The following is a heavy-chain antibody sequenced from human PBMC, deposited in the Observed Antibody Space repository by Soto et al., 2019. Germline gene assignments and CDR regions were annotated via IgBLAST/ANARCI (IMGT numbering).Heavy chain of an antibody. CDR1: GFTFSTYT. CDR3: AREITGYGSLTYFDY. Sequence: EVQLVESGGGLVKPGGSLRLSCAASGFTFSTYTMNWVRQAPGKGLEWVSSISISSSYTYYADSVKGRFTISRDNAKNSLYLQMNSLRAEDTAVYYCAREITGYGSLTYFDYWGQGTLVTVSS. CDR2: ISISSSYT. D-gene: IGHD3-10*01. V-gene: IGHV3-21*01. J-gene: IGHJ4*02.